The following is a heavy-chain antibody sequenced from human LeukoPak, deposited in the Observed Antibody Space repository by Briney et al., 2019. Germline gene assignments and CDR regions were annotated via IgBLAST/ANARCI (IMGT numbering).Heavy chain of an antibody. CDR2: ISYDGSNK. V-gene: IGHV3-30*18. D-gene: IGHD7-27*01. J-gene: IGHJ6*02. CDR3: ANLLTGGHYYYYYGMDV. Sequence: GGSLRLSCAASGFTFSSYGMHWVRQAPGKGLEWVAVISYDGSNKYYADSVKGRFTISRDNSKNTLYLQMNSLRAEDTAVYYCANLLTGGHYYYYYGMDVWGQGTTVTVSS. CDR1: GFTFSSYG.